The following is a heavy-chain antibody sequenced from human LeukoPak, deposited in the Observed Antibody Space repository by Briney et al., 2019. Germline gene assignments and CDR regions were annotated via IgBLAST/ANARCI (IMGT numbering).Heavy chain of an antibody. J-gene: IGHJ4*02. D-gene: IGHD3-3*01. CDR1: GGSFSGYY. V-gene: IGHV4-34*01. Sequence: PSETLSLTCAVYGGSFSGYYWSWIRQPPGKGLEWIGEINHSGSTNYNPSLKSRVTISVDTSKNQFPLKLSSVTAADTAVYYCASHGGVLRFLEWSIDYWGQGTLVTVSS. CDR3: ASHGGVLRFLEWSIDY. CDR2: INHSGST.